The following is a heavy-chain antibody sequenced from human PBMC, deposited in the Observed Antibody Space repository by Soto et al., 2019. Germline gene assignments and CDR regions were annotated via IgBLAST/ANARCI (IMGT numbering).Heavy chain of an antibody. CDR2: ISSSSSYI. V-gene: IGHV3-21*01. J-gene: IGHJ4*02. CDR3: AREVGLGYDYVWGSYRSCYFDY. D-gene: IGHD3-16*02. CDR1: GFTFSSYS. Sequence: GGSLRLSCAASGFTFSSYSMNWVRQAPGKGLEWVSSISSSSSYIYYADSVKGRFTISRDNAKNSLYLQMNSLGAEDTAVYYCAREVGLGYDYVWGSYRSCYFDYWGQGTLVTVSS.